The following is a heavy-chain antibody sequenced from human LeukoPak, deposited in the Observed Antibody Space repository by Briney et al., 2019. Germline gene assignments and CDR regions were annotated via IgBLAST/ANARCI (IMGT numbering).Heavy chain of an antibody. CDR3: ARDLSVTYGGVAFDI. J-gene: IGHJ3*02. CDR2: IYYSGST. V-gene: IGHV4-39*07. D-gene: IGHD4-23*01. Sequence: SETLSLTCTVSGGSISSSSYYWGWIRQPPGKGLEWIGSIYYSGSTYYNPSLKSRVTISVDTSKNQFSLKLSSVTAADTAVYYCARDLSVTYGGVAFDIWGQGTMVTVSS. CDR1: GGSISSSSYY.